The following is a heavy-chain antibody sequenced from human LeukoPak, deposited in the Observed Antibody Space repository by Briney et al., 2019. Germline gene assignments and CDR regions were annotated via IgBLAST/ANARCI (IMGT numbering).Heavy chain of an antibody. CDR1: GFTISSYA. CDR3: AKQLGYCSDGSCYFPY. D-gene: IGHD2-15*01. CDR2: ISNNGGYT. J-gene: IGHJ4*02. V-gene: IGHV3-23*01. Sequence: TGGSLRLSCAASGFTISSYAMSWVRQAPGKGLEWVSAISNNGGYTYYADSVQGRFTISRDNSKSTLCLQMNSLRAEDTAVYYCAKQLGYCSDGSCYFPYWGQGTLVTVSS.